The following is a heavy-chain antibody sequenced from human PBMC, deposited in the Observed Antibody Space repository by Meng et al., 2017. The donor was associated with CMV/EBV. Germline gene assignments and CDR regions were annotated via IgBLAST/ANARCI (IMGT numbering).Heavy chain of an antibody. V-gene: IGHV1-69*02. CDR3: ASNSITIFGVVTNTNYYYYGMDV. Sequence: SVKVSCKASGGTFSSYPISWVRQAPGQGLEWMGRFIPILGIANYAQKFQGRVTITADKSTSTAYMELSSLRSEDTAVYYCASNSITIFGVVTNTNYYYYGMDVWGQGTTVTVSS. CDR2: FIPILGIA. D-gene: IGHD3-3*01. CDR1: GGTFSSYP. J-gene: IGHJ6*02.